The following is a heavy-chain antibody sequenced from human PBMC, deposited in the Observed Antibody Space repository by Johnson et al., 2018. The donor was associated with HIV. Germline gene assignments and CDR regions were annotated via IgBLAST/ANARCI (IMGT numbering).Heavy chain of an antibody. Sequence: VQLVESGGGLVQPGRSLRLSCAASGFTFDDYAMHWVRQAPGKGLEWVSGISWNRGSIGYAASVQGRFTISRDNAKNSLYLQMNSLRAEDTAVYYCARLGIAAARGAFDIWGQGTMVTVSS. CDR1: GFTFDDYA. CDR3: ARLGIAAARGAFDI. J-gene: IGHJ3*02. CDR2: ISWNRGSI. D-gene: IGHD6-13*01. V-gene: IGHV3-9*01.